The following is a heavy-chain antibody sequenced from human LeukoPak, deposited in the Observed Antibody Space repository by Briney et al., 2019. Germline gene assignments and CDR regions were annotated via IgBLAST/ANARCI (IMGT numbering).Heavy chain of an antibody. CDR2: IIPIFGTA. CDR1: GGTFSSYA. V-gene: IGHV1-69*13. Sequence: ASVKVSCKASGGTFSSYAISWVRQAPGQGLEWMGDIIPIFGTAKYAQKFQGRVTITADESTSTAYMELSSLRSEDTAVYYCARAEVCSSAGCHFYMDVWGKGTTVTISS. D-gene: IGHD2-2*01. J-gene: IGHJ6*03. CDR3: ARAEVCSSAGCHFYMDV.